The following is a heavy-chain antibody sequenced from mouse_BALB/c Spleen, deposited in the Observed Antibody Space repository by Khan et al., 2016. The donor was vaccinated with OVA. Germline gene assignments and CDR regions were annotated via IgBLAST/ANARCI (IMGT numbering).Heavy chain of an antibody. CDR2: IWAGGSP. V-gene: IGHV2-9*02. CDR1: GFSLTSYG. J-gene: IGHJ2*01. CDR3: SRLEDR. Sequence: VQLLEPGPGLVAPSQSLSITCPVSGFSLTSYGVHWVRQPPGTGLEWLGVIWAGGSPNYNSALMSRLSISKDNSKSQVFLKMNSWQTDDTAMDYCSRLEDRWGQGTTLTVSA.